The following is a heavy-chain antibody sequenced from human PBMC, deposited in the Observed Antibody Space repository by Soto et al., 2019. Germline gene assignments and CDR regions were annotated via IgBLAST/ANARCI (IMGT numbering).Heavy chain of an antibody. CDR1: GGSIRSGGYS. Sequence: SETLSLTCAVSGGSIRSGGYSWSWIRQPPGKGLEWIGYIYHSGSTYYNPSLKSRVTISVDTSENQFSLKMNSVTAADTAVYYFSSHGVVTPSYFVYLGQGTLVTVS. D-gene: IGHD2-21*02. CDR3: SSHGVVTPSYFVY. J-gene: IGHJ4*02. CDR2: IYHSGST. V-gene: IGHV4-30-2*01.